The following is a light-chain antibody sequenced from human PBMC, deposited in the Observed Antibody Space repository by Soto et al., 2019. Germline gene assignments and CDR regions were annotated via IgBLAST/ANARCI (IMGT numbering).Light chain of an antibody. V-gene: IGLV1-44*01. CDR2: NNN. CDR1: SSNIGSGT. Sequence: QSVLTQPPSVSGTPGQRVTISCSGSSSNIGSGTVNWYQQLPGTAPKLLIYNNNQWPSGVPDRFSGSKSGTSASLAISGLQSEDEADYYCASWDVSLNGLYVFGTGTKLTVL. CDR3: ASWDVSLNGLYV. J-gene: IGLJ1*01.